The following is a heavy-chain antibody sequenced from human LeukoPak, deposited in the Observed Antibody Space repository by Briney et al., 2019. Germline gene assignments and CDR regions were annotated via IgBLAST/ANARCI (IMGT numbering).Heavy chain of an antibody. CDR1: GFTFGDYA. CDR2: IRSKAYGGTT. CDR3: TRVLNGDYGTFDC. J-gene: IGHJ4*02. D-gene: IGHD4-17*01. V-gene: IGHV3-49*04. Sequence: GGSLRLSCTASGFTFGDYAMSWVRQAPGKGLEWVGFIRSKAYGGTTEYAASVKGRFTISRDDSKSIAYLRMNSLKTEDTAVYYCTRVLNGDYGTFDCWGQGTLVTVSS.